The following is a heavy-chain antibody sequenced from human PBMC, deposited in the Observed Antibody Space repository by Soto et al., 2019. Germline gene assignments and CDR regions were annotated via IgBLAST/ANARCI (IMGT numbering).Heavy chain of an antibody. J-gene: IGHJ5*01. CDR2: INHSGST. D-gene: IGHD3-9*01. CDR3: PRAAYYDFVTGYYHNWFNC. V-gene: IGHV4-34*01. Sequence: SATLSLTCAVYGGSFSGYYWSWIGQPPGKGLEWLGEINHSGSTKYSPSLKRRVTISVDSPKNQFSLKHSYVTAVESAVDYCPRAAYYDFVTGYYHNWFNCWGQGTQVTVSS. CDR1: GGSFSGYY.